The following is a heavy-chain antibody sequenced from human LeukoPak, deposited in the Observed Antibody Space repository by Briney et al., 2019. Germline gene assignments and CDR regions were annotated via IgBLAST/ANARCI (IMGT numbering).Heavy chain of an antibody. J-gene: IGHJ3*02. CDR3: ARGSRIVAYNAFDI. CDR1: GGSISSGNYY. D-gene: IGHD1-26*01. V-gene: IGHV4-61*01. Sequence: PSETLSLTCTVSGGSISSGNYYWSWIRQPPGKGLEWIGYIYYSGSTNYNPSLKSRVTISVDTSKNQFSLKLSSVTAADTAVYYCARGSRIVAYNAFDIWGQGTMVTISS. CDR2: IYYSGST.